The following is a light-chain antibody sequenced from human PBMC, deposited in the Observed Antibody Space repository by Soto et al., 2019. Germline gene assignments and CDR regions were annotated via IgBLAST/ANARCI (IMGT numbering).Light chain of an antibody. V-gene: IGKV1-39*02. CDR1: QNIKTF. CDR2: AAS. Sequence: DIQMTQSPSSLSASVGDRVTITCRASQNIKTFLNWYQQKPGKAPKVLIHAASSLQSGVPSRFSGSGSETDFTLTISRLEPEDFAVYYCQYYGSSITFGGGTTVEIK. CDR3: QYYGSSIT. J-gene: IGKJ4*01.